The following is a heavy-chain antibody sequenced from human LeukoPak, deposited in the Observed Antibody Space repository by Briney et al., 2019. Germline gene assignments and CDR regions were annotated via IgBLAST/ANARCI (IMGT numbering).Heavy chain of an antibody. CDR3: ARGPYCTGANCPFDY. CDR2: IYPGDSDT. V-gene: IGHV5-51*01. Sequence: GEPLKISCKGSGYSFTVYWIGWVRQMPGKGLEWMGIIYPGDSDTRYSPSFQGQVTISADKSISTAYLQWSSLRASDTAMYYCARGPYCTGANCPFDYWGQGTLVTVSS. D-gene: IGHD2-8*02. CDR1: GYSFTVYW. J-gene: IGHJ4*02.